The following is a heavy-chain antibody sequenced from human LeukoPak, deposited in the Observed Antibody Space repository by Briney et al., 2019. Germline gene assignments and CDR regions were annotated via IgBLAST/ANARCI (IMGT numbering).Heavy chain of an antibody. D-gene: IGHD3-10*01. V-gene: IGHV1-46*03. CDR2: INPSGGST. CDR3: ARDKVGGSGLGSFDY. J-gene: IGHJ4*02. Sequence: GASVKVSCEASGYTFTSYYMHWVRQAPGQGLEWMGIINPSGGSTSYAQKFQGRVTMTRDTSTSTVYMELSSLRSEDTAVYYCARDKVGGSGLGSFDYWGQGTLVTVSS. CDR1: GYTFTSYY.